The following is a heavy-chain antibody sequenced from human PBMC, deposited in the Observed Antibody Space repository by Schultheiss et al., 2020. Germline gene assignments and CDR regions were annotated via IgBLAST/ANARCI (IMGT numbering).Heavy chain of an antibody. CDR3: ARDNKYCSSTSCYGWFDP. Sequence: GGSLRLSCAASGFTFDDYAMHWVRQAPGKGLEWVSGISWNSGSIGYADSVKGRFTISRDNAKNSLYLQMNSLRAEDTAVYYCARDNKYCSSTSCYGWFDPWGQGTLVTVSS. V-gene: IGHV3-9*01. CDR1: GFTFDDYA. D-gene: IGHD2-2*01. J-gene: IGHJ5*02. CDR2: ISWNSGSI.